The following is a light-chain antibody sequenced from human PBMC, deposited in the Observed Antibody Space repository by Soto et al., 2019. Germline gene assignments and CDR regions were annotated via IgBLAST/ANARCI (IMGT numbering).Light chain of an antibody. J-gene: IGKJ1*01. Sequence: DIQMTQSPSSLSASVGDRVKITCRASQNIYRYISWFQQKPGKAPDLLNKSASSLPGGVPSRFSGTKFGTDFTLTISDLQPQDSATYYCQQTYTFPWTFGQGTKVDIK. CDR1: QNIYRY. V-gene: IGKV1-39*01. CDR3: QQTYTFPWT. CDR2: SAS.